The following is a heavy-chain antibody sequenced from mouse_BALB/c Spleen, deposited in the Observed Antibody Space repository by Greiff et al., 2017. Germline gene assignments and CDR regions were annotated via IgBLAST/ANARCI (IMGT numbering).Heavy chain of an antibody. CDR2: INPGSGGT. D-gene: IGHD1-1*01. J-gene: IGHJ4*01. V-gene: IGHV1-54*01. CDR3: ARDYYGSSYRAMDY. Sequence: VQLQQSGAELVRPGTSVKVSCKASGYAFTNYLIEWVKQRPGQGLEWIGVINPGSGGTNYNEKFKGKATLTADKSSSTAYMELSSLTSEDSAVYYCARDYYGSSYRAMDYWGQGTSVTVSS. CDR1: GYAFTNYL.